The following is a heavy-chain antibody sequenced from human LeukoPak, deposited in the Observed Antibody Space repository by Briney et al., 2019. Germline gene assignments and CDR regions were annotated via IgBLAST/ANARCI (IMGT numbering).Heavy chain of an antibody. J-gene: IGHJ5*02. Sequence: SETLSLTCTVSGGSISSGDYYWSWIRQPPGKGLEWIGYIYYSGSTYYNPSLKSRVTISVDTSKNQFSLKLSSVTAADTAVYYCATSIGYCSGGSCYDRYNWFDPWGQGTLVTVSS. CDR3: ATSIGYCSGGSCYDRYNWFDP. D-gene: IGHD2-15*01. CDR2: IYYSGST. V-gene: IGHV4-30-4*01. CDR1: GGSISSGDYY.